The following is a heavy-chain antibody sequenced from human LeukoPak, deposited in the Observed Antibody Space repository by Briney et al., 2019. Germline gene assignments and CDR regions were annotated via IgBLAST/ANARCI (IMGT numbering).Heavy chain of an antibody. J-gene: IGHJ4*02. CDR3: AREGGTYYFDY. V-gene: IGHV1-46*01. CDR1: GYTFTSYY. CDR2: INPSGGST. D-gene: IGHD1-26*01. Sequence: ASVKVSCKASGYTFTSYYMHWVRQAPGQGLEWMGIINPSGGSTSYAQKFQGRVTITADKSTSTAYMELSSLRSEDTAVYYCAREGGTYYFDYWGQGTLVTVSS.